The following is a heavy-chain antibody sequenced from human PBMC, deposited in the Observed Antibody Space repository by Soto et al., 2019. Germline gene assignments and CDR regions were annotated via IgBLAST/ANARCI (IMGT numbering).Heavy chain of an antibody. D-gene: IGHD1-26*01. Sequence: GWSLRLSCAASGFSFSSYAMTWARQTAGKGLEWVSAISGGGGGTYYADFVKGRFTISRDNSKNTLYLQMNSLRTEDTALYYCEKYTSGNSYFYGMDVWGQGTTVTVSS. J-gene: IGHJ6*02. CDR1: GFSFSSYA. V-gene: IGHV3-23*01. CDR2: ISGGGGGT. CDR3: EKYTSGNSYFYGMDV.